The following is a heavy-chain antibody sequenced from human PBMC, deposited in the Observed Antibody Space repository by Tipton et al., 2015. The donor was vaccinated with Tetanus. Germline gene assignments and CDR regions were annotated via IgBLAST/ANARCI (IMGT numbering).Heavy chain of an antibody. D-gene: IGHD3-22*01. CDR3: ARDFSYYFDSKSGFDY. V-gene: IGHV3-48*02. Sequence: SLRLSCAASGFTFNTYNMNWARQAPGKGLEWVSYISTSSTTIFYADSVRGRFTISRDNAKNSLYLQMNSLRDEDTAVYYCARDFSYYFDSKSGFDYWGQGTLVTVSS. CDR2: ISTSSTTI. J-gene: IGHJ4*02. CDR1: GFTFNTYN.